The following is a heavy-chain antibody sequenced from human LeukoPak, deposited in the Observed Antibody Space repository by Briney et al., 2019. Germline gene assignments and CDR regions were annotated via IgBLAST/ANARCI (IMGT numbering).Heavy chain of an antibody. V-gene: IGHV4-39*07. CDR3: ARGVWFGSAFDI. D-gene: IGHD3-10*01. CDR1: AGSVSNGPYY. Sequence: PSETLSLTCTVSAGSVSNGPYYWGWIRQPPGKGLEWIGTFYYSGSTDYNPSLKSRVTISVDTSKNQFSLKLSFVTAADTAVYYCARGVWFGSAFDIWGQGTMVTVSS. J-gene: IGHJ3*02. CDR2: FYYSGST.